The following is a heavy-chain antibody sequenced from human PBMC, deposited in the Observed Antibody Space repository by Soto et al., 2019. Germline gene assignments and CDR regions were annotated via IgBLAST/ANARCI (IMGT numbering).Heavy chain of an antibody. V-gene: IGHV5-51*01. J-gene: IGHJ5*02. CDR2: IYPGDSST. Sequence: PGESLTISCQGSGYSFTRYWIAWVRQMPGKGLEWMGFIYPGDSSTRYSPSFQGQVPISADKSIDTASLQWSSLKASDTAMYYCARPMNPRTTVWFDPWGQGTLVTVSS. D-gene: IGHD4-4*01. CDR3: ARPMNPRTTVWFDP. CDR1: GYSFTRYW.